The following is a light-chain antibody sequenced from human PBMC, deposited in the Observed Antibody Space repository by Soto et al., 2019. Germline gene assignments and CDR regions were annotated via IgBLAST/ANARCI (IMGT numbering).Light chain of an antibody. CDR3: ASWDDSLSAL. CDR2: GNN. Sequence: QSVLTQPPSASGTPGQRVTISCSGSASNVASNYIYWYQQLPGTAPKLLVFGNNQRPSGVPDRFSGSRSGTSASLAISGLRSEDEAIYFCASWDDSLSALFGGGTQVTVL. V-gene: IGLV1-47*01. J-gene: IGLJ2*01. CDR1: ASNVASNY.